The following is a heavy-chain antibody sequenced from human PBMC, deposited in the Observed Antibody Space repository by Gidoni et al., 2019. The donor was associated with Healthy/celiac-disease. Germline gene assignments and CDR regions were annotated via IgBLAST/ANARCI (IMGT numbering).Heavy chain of an antibody. J-gene: IGHJ4*02. V-gene: IGHV3-30*03. CDR2: ISYDGSNK. D-gene: IGHD3-16*02. Sequence: QVQLVESGGGVVQPGRSLRRSCAASGFTFRSYGMHWVRQAPGKGLEWVAVISYDGSNKYYADSVKGRFTISRDKSKNTLYLQMNSLRAEDTAVYYCARGGPPMITFGGVIVIPYFDYWGQGTLVTVSS. CDR3: ARGGPPMITFGGVIVIPYFDY. CDR1: GFTFRSYG.